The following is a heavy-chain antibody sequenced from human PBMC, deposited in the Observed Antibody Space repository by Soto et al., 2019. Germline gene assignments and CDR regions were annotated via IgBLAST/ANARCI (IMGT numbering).Heavy chain of an antibody. CDR2: IIVSNGSP. CDR3: AREPEDGVPGDY. J-gene: IGHJ4*02. Sequence: QVQLVQSGAEVKEPGASVKVSCKASGYTFTSHTLHWARQAPGQGLEWMGWIIVSNGSPRYAPQFQGIVTFGRATAATTAYMELSSLTSEDTAIYDCAREPEDGVPGDYWGQGTRVVASS. D-gene: IGHD3-3*01. V-gene: IGHV1-3*01. CDR1: GYTFTSHT.